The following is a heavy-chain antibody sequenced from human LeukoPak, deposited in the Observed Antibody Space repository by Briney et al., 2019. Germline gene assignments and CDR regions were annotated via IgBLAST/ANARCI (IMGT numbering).Heavy chain of an antibody. V-gene: IGHV1-18*01. D-gene: IGHD3-22*01. CDR1: GDTFTSYG. J-gene: IGHJ4*02. CDR3: ATDASGSSGYYYYFDY. Sequence: ASVKVSCKASGDTFTSYGISWVRQAPGQGLEWMGWISAYNGNTNYAQKLQGRVTMTTDTSTSTAYMELRSLRSEDTAVYYCATDASGSSGYYYYFDYWGQGTLVTVSS. CDR2: ISAYNGNT.